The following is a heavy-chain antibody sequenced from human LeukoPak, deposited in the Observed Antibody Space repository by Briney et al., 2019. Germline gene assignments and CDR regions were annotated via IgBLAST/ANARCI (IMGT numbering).Heavy chain of an antibody. J-gene: IGHJ3*01. V-gene: IGHV4-31*03. Sequence: SETLSLTCTVSGGSISSGGYYWSWIRQHPGKGLEWIGYIYYSGSTYYNPSLKSRVTISVDTSKNQFSLKLISVTAADTAVYCCARDFLTRGYSQEGDAFDLWGQGTMVTVSS. CDR1: GGSISSGGYY. CDR2: IYYSGST. D-gene: IGHD3-22*01. CDR3: ARDFLTRGYSQEGDAFDL.